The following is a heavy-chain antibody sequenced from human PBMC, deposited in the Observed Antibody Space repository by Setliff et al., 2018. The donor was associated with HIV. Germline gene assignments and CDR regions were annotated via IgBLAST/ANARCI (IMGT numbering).Heavy chain of an antibody. Sequence: PGGSLRLSCAASGFTLSIYAMHWVRQAPGKGLEWVAVISYDGSSKYYGDSVKGRFTISRDNSKNTLYLQMNSLRGEDTAVYYCARYFRDGSYNDYWGQGTLVTVSS. CDR2: ISYDGSSK. CDR3: ARYFRDGSYNDY. J-gene: IGHJ4*02. V-gene: IGHV3-30*04. CDR1: GFTLSIYA. D-gene: IGHD3-10*01.